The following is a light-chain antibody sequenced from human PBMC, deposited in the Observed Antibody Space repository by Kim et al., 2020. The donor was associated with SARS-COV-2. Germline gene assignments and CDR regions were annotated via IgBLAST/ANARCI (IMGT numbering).Light chain of an antibody. CDR3: QAWDSGTGV. Sequence: SYELTQPPSVSVSPGQTARITCSGDKLGSKYACWYQQRPGQSPVLVISQDNKRPSGIPERFSGSNSANTATLTISGTQPMDEADYYCQAWDSGTGVFGGG. V-gene: IGLV3-1*01. J-gene: IGLJ3*02. CDR1: KLGSKY. CDR2: QDN.